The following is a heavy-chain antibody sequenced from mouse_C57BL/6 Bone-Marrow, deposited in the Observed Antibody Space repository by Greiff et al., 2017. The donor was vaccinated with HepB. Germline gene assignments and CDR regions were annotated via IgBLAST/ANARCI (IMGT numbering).Heavy chain of an antibody. CDR1: GYTFTSYW. CDR3: AREGIYLGGFAY. D-gene: IGHD2-1*01. V-gene: IGHV1-69*01. CDR2: IDPSDSYT. Sequence: QVQLQQPGAELVMPGASVKLSCKASGYTFTSYWMHWVKQRPGQGLEWIGEIDPSDSYTNYNQKFKGKSTLTVDKSSSTAYMQLSSLTSEDSSVYCCAREGIYLGGFAYWGQGTLVTVSA. J-gene: IGHJ3*01.